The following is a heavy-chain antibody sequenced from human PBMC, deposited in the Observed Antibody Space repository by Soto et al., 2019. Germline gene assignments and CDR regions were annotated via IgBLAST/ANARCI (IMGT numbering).Heavy chain of an antibody. D-gene: IGHD3-10*01. CDR3: ARVRKDFMVRGVKYYFDY. CDR1: GGTWSAYR. J-gene: IGHJ4*02. Sequence: YGGTWSAYRSRYCRHLLGKGLEWIGEINHSGSTNYNPSLKSRVTISVDTSKNQFSLKLSSVTAADTAVYYCARVRKDFMVRGVKYYFDYWGQ. V-gene: IGHV4-34*01. CDR2: INHSGST.